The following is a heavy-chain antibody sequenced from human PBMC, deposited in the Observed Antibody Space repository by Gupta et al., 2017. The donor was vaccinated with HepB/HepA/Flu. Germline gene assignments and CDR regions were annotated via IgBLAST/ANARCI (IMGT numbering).Heavy chain of an antibody. Sequence: QMQLVQSGPEVKKPGTSVKVSCKASGFTFSSSAVQWVRQARGQRLEWIGWIVVGSGNTNYAQKFQERVTITRDMSTSTAYMELSSLTSEDTAVYYCAAELTTVVKKGGFDYWGQGALVTVSS. CDR3: AAELTTVVKKGGFDY. CDR1: GFTFSSSA. D-gene: IGHD4-23*01. V-gene: IGHV1-58*01. CDR2: IVVGSGNT. J-gene: IGHJ4*02.